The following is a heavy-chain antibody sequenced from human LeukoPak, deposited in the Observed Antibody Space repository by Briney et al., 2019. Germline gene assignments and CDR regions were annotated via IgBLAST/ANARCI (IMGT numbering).Heavy chain of an antibody. CDR3: ARAGDIVVVPAAHIDY. CDR2: ISSSSSHT. Sequence: GGSLRLSCAASGFTFSDYYMSWIRQAPGKGLEWVSYISSSSSHTNYADSVKGRFTISRDNAKNSLYLQMNSLRAEDTAVYYCARAGDIVVVPAAHIDYWGQGTLVTVSS. V-gene: IGHV3-11*06. CDR1: GFTFSDYY. J-gene: IGHJ4*02. D-gene: IGHD2-2*01.